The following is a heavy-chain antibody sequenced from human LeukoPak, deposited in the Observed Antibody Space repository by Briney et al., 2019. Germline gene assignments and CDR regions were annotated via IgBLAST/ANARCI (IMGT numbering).Heavy chain of an antibody. V-gene: IGHV3-48*01. CDR1: GFTFSSYS. CDR2: ISSSSSII. CDR3: ARGMVRGVIDYYYYYMDV. J-gene: IGHJ6*03. D-gene: IGHD3-10*01. Sequence: PGGSLRLSCAASGFTFSSYSMNWVCQAPGKGLEWVSYISSSSSIIYYADSVKGRFTISRDNAKNLLYLQMNSLRAEDTAVYYCARGMVRGVIDYYYYYMDVWGKGTTVTVSS.